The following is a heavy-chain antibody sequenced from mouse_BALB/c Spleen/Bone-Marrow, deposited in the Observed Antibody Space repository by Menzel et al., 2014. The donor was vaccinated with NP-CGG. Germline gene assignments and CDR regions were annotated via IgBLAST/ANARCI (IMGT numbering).Heavy chain of an antibody. J-gene: IGHJ2*01. V-gene: IGHV1-7*01. CDR3: ARIYYYGRDY. CDR1: GYTFTNYW. CDR2: INPSTGYT. D-gene: IGHD1-1*01. Sequence: VHLVESGAELAKPGASVKMSCKASGYTFTNYWMHWVKQRPGQGLEWIGYINPSTGYTEYNQKFKDKATLTADKSSSTAYMQLSSLTSEDSAVYYCARIYYYGRDYWGQGTPLTVSS.